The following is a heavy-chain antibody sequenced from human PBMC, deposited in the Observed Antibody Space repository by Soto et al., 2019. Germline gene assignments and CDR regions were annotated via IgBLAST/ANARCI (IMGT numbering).Heavy chain of an antibody. CDR1: GGSISSSSYY. V-gene: IGHV4-39*01. D-gene: IGHD6-6*01. CDR3: ARRLAFYWYFDL. J-gene: IGHJ2*01. Sequence: TSETLSLTCTVSGGSISSSSYYWGWIRQPPGKGLEWIGSIYYSGSTYYNPSLKSRVTISVDTSKNQFSLKLSSVTAADTAVYYCARRLAFYWYFDLWGRGTLVTVSS. CDR2: IYYSGST.